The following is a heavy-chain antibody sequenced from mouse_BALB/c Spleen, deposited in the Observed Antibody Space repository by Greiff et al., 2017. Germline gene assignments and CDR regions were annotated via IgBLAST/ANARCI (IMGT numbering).Heavy chain of an antibody. CDR2: IDPANGNT. D-gene: IGHD4-1*01. CDR1: GFNIKDTY. CDR3: ARSENWDWFAY. V-gene: IGHV14-3*02. Sequence: VQLQQSGAELVKPGASVKLSCTASGFNIKDTYMHWVKQRPEQGLEWIGRIDPANGNTKYDPKFQGKATITADTSSNTAYLQLSSLTSEDTAVYYCARSENWDWFAYWGQGTLVTVSA. J-gene: IGHJ3*01.